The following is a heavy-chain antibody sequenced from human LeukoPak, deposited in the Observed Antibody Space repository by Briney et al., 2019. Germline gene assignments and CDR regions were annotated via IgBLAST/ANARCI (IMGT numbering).Heavy chain of an antibody. J-gene: IGHJ4*02. D-gene: IGHD3-22*01. CDR2: MNPNSGNT. CDR3: ARVMRSRYYYDSSGLNPGY. V-gene: IGHV1-8*01. Sequence: SVKVSCKASGYTFTSYDINWVRQATGQGLEWMGWMNPNSGNTGYAQKFQGRVTMTRNTSISTAYMELSSLRSEDTAVYYCARVMRSRYYYDSSGLNPGYWGQGTLVTVSS. CDR1: GYTFTSYD.